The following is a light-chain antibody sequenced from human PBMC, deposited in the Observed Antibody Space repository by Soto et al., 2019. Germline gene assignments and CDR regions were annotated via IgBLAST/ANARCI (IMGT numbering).Light chain of an antibody. Sequence: QSALTQPASVSGSPGQSITISCTGTSSDVGSYNYVSWYQQHPGKAPKLIIYEFSYRPSGVSSRFSGSKSGNTASLTISGLQAEDEADYYCGSYTSDSTVFGGGTKVTVL. CDR3: GSYTSDSTV. V-gene: IGLV2-14*01. CDR2: EFS. J-gene: IGLJ2*01. CDR1: SSDVGSYNY.